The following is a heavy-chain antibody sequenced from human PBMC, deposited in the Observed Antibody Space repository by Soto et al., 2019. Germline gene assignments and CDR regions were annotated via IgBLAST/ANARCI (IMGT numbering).Heavy chain of an antibody. J-gene: IGHJ6*02. CDR1: GFSFSGSA. CDR2: IRSKANSYAT. CDR3: TRHDSNYDFWSGSPPRYGMDV. Sequence: GGSLRLSSAASGFSFSGSAMHWVRQASGKGLEWVGRIRSKANSYATAYAASVKGRFTISRDDSKNTAYLQMNSLKTEDTAVYYCTRHDSNYDFWSGSPPRYGMDVWGQGTTVTVS. D-gene: IGHD3-3*01. V-gene: IGHV3-73*01.